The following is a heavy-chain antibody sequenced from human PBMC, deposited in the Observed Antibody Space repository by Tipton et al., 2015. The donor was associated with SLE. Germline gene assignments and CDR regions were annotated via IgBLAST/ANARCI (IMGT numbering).Heavy chain of an antibody. CDR2: INHTGGT. CDR3: VRERKYVVRFRELVAPDL. CDR1: GGSFSDYY. Sequence: TLSLTCAVYGGSFSDYYWSWIRQTPGEGLEWSGEINHTGGTNYNPSLESRVTMSVDTSKNQFSLKLSSVTAADTAMYYCVRERKYVVRFRELVAPDLWGQGTAITVSS. D-gene: IGHD1-26*01. V-gene: IGHV4-34*01. J-gene: IGHJ3*01.